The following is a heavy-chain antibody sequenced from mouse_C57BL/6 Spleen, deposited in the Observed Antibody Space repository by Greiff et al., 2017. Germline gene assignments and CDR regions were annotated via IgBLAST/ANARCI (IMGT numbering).Heavy chain of an antibody. J-gene: IGHJ2*01. CDR1: GFTFSDYG. Sequence: EVKLVESGGGLVKPGGSLKLSCAASGFTFSDYGMHWVRQAPEKGLEWVAYISSGTSTIYYADTVKGRFTISRDNAKNTLFLQMTSLRSEDTAMYDCARLKDGYYRYFDYWGQGTTLTVSS. V-gene: IGHV5-17*01. CDR2: ISSGTSTI. CDR3: ARLKDGYYRYFDY. D-gene: IGHD2-3*01.